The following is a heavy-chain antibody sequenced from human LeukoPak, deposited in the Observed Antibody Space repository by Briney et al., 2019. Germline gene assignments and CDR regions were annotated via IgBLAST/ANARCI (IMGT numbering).Heavy chain of an antibody. D-gene: IGHD3-10*01. CDR2: IYYSGST. V-gene: IGHV4-39*01. J-gene: IGHJ4*02. Sequence: SETLSLTCSVSGDSISTSSYYWGWIRQPPGKGLEWIGTIYYSGSTYYNPSLTSRVTISVDTSKNQFSLKLSSATAADTAVYYCARSTMVRGERLGKIDYWGQGTLVTVSS. CDR1: GDSISTSSYY. CDR3: ARSTMVRGERLGKIDY.